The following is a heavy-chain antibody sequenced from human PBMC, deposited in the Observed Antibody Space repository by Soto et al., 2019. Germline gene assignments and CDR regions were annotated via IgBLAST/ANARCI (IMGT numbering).Heavy chain of an antibody. CDR3: AKDPAYYYGSGSSNFDY. CDR2: ISGSGGST. V-gene: IGHV3-23*01. Sequence: EVQLLESGGGLVQPGGSLRLSCAASGFTFSSYAMSWVRQAPGKGLEWVSAISGSGGSTYYADSVKGRFTISRDNSKNTLYLQMNSLRAEDTAVYYCAKDPAYYYGSGSSNFDYWGQGTLVTVSS. D-gene: IGHD3-10*01. CDR1: GFTFSSYA. J-gene: IGHJ4*02.